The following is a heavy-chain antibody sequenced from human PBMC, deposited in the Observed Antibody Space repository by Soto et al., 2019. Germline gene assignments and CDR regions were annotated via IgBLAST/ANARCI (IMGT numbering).Heavy chain of an antibody. J-gene: IGHJ4*02. CDR1: GGTFSSYT. CDR3: ARDGFGELFDY. V-gene: IGHV1-69*08. D-gene: IGHD3-10*01. Sequence: QVQLVQSGAEVKKPGSSVKVSCKASGGTFSSYTISWVRQAPGQGLEWMGRIIPILGIANYAQKFQGRVTINADKSTSTAYMELSSLRSEDTAVYYCARDGFGELFDYWGQGTLVTVSS. CDR2: IIPILGIA.